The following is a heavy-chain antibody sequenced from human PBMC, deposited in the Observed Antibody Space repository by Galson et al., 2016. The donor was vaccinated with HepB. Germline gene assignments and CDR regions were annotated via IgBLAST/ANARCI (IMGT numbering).Heavy chain of an antibody. CDR2: IIPIFGTV. Sequence: SVKVSCKVSGVTFNDYAISFVRQALGQGLEWMGGIIPIFGTVNYAQNFQGRLTITADESTSTAYMELSSLRSEDTALYFCVGSYYYDSIGKAFDVWGQGTRVTVSS. CDR1: GVTFNDYA. V-gene: IGHV1-69*13. CDR3: VGSYYYDSIGKAFDV. J-gene: IGHJ3*01. D-gene: IGHD3-22*01.